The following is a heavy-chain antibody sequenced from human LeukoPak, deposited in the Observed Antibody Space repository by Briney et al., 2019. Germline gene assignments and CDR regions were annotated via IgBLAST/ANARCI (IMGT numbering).Heavy chain of an antibody. J-gene: IGHJ3*02. CDR2: ISHSGST. Sequence: SETLSLTCAVYGGSFSGYYWSWIRQPPGKGLEWIGEISHSGSTNYNPSLKSRVTISVDTSKNQFSLKLSSVTAADTAVYYCARSQDYDFWSGYPVMAFDIWGQGTMVTVSS. CDR3: ARSQDYDFWSGYPVMAFDI. V-gene: IGHV4-34*01. D-gene: IGHD3-3*01. CDR1: GGSFSGYY.